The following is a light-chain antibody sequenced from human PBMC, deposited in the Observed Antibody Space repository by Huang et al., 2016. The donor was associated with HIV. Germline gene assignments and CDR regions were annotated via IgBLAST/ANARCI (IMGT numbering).Light chain of an antibody. CDR3: QQYNNWPIT. V-gene: IGKV3D-15*01. J-gene: IGKJ5*01. CDR1: QSVSSN. CDR2: GAS. Sequence: EIVMTQSPATLSVSPGERATLSCRASQSVSSNLAWYQQKPGQAPRLLIHGASTRATDIPARFSGSGSGTEFTLTISSLQSEDFAVYYCQQYNNWPITFGQGTRLEIK.